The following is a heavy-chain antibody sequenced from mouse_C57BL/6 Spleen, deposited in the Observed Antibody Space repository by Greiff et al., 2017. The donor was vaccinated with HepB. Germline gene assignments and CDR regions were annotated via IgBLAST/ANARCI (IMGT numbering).Heavy chain of an antibody. CDR2: IDPSDSYT. CDR3: ARSYYDLYYAMDY. V-gene: IGHV1-69*01. J-gene: IGHJ4*01. CDR1: GYTFTSYW. Sequence: QVQLKQPGAELVMPGASVKLSCKASGYTFTSYWMHWVKQRPGQGLEWIGEIDPSDSYTNYNQKFKGKSTLTVDKSSSTAYMQLSSLTSEDSAVYYCARSYYDLYYAMDYWGQGTSVTVSS. D-gene: IGHD2-4*01.